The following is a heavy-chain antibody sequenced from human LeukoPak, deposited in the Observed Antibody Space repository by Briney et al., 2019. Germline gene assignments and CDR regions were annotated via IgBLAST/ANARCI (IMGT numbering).Heavy chain of an antibody. D-gene: IGHD3-16*02. CDR2: IYTSGST. V-gene: IGHV4-4*07. J-gene: IGHJ4*02. CDR1: GGSISSYY. Sequence: SETLSLTCTVSGGSISSYYWSWIRQPAGKGLEWIGRIYTSGSTNYNPSLKSRVTMSVDTSKNQFSLKLSSVTAAHTAVYYCATHLRKDYVWGSYPENCWGQGTLVTVSS. CDR3: ATHLRKDYVWGSYPENC.